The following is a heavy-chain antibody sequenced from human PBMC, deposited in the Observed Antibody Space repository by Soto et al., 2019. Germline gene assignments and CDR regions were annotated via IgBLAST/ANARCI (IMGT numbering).Heavy chain of an antibody. Sequence: PSETLSLTCAVYGGSFSGYYWSWIRQPPGKGLEWIGEINHSGSTNYNPSLKSRVTISVDTSKNQFSLKLSSVTAADAAVYYCARVDDYVWGSFRPWGQGTQVTVSS. J-gene: IGHJ4*02. CDR2: INHSGST. D-gene: IGHD3-16*02. V-gene: IGHV4-34*01. CDR1: GGSFSGYY. CDR3: ARVDDYVWGSFRP.